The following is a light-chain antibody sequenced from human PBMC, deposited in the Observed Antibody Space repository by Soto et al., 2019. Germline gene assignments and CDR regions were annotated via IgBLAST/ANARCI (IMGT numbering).Light chain of an antibody. Sequence: DIQMTQSPSSLSASVGDRVTVTCRASQSISNFLNWYLQKPGQAPKLLIYAASSLQSGVPVRFSGSGSATDFTLTITSLQPEDFATYFCQQSYITPYTFGQGTRLEIK. J-gene: IGKJ2*01. V-gene: IGKV1-39*01. CDR1: QSISNF. CDR2: AAS. CDR3: QQSYITPYT.